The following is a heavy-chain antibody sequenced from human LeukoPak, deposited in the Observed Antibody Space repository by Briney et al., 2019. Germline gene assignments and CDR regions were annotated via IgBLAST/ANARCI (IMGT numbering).Heavy chain of an antibody. J-gene: IGHJ4*02. CDR3: ARGRGGSRYFDY. Sequence: PSETLSLTCTVSGGSISSSSYSWGWIRQPPGKGLEWIGSIYYSGSTYYNPSLKSRVTISVDTSKNQFSLKLSSVTAADTAVYYCARGRGGSRYFDYWGQGTLVTVSS. CDR1: GGSISSSSYS. V-gene: IGHV4-39*07. CDR2: IYYSGST. D-gene: IGHD3-10*01.